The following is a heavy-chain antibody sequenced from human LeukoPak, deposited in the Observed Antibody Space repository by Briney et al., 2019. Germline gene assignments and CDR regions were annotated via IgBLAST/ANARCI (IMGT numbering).Heavy chain of an antibody. Sequence: SETLSLTCTVSGGSISSYYWCWIRQPPGKGVEWSGHVYYSGSTEHNPSLKCRVTISVDTSKSQFSLKLSSVTAADTAVYYCARGRDRGPDSSGIWGLKGTSYMDVWAKGTTVTVSS. V-gene: IGHV4-59*12. CDR1: GGSISSYY. D-gene: IGHD3-22*01. J-gene: IGHJ6*03. CDR3: ARGRDRGPDSSGIWGLKGTSYMDV. CDR2: VYYSGST.